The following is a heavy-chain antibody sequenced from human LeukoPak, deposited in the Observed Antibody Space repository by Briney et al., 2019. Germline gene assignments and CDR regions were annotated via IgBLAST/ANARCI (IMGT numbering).Heavy chain of an antibody. CDR1: RYTLTSYV. D-gene: IGHD3-3*01. V-gene: IGHV1-18*01. CDR3: ARGASYSQGVGLTEWWFDP. CDR2: ISAYNGNT. J-gene: IGHJ5*02. Sequence: GASVKVSCKASRYTLTSYVISWVRQAPGQGLEWMGWISAYNGNTNYAQKLQGRVTMTTGTSTSTAYMELRSLRSDDTALYYCARGASYSQGVGLTEWWFDPWGQGTLVTVSS.